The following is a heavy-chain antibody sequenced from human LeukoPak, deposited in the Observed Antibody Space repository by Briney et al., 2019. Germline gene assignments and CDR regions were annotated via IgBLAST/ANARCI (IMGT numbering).Heavy chain of an antibody. CDR3: AKDKGDFWSGHHY. V-gene: IGHV3-23*01. D-gene: IGHD3-3*01. CDR1: GFTFSNYA. Sequence: GVSLRLSCAASGFTFSNYAMSWVRQAPGKGLEWVSSITGSGGSTYYADSVKGRFPISRDNSKNTLYLQMSSLRAEDTAVYYCAKDKGDFWSGHHYWGQGTLVTVSS. CDR2: ITGSGGST. J-gene: IGHJ4*02.